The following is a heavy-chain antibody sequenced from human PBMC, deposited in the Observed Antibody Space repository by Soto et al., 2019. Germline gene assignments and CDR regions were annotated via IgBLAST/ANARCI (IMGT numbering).Heavy chain of an antibody. Sequence: GGSLSLSCAASGFTFSSYAMSWVRQAPGKGLEWVSAISGSGGSTYYADSVKGRFTISRDNSKNTLYLQMNSLRAEDTAVYYCAKFSYQLLWYYGMDVWGQGTTVTVSS. CDR3: AKFSYQLLWYYGMDV. CDR1: GFTFSSYA. J-gene: IGHJ6*02. D-gene: IGHD2-2*01. V-gene: IGHV3-23*01. CDR2: ISGSGGST.